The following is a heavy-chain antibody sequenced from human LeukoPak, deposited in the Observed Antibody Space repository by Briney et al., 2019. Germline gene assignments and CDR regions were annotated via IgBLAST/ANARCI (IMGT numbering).Heavy chain of an antibody. D-gene: IGHD6-13*01. CDR1: GFTLSSYA. CDR2: VGGGGGGT. J-gene: IGHJ4*02. Sequence: PGGSLRLSCAAPGFTLSSYATTWVRQAPGRGLEWVSSVGGGGGGTYYADSVKGRFTISRDNSKDTPYLQMNGLRAEDTAVYFCAKQSAGSAAWYSLHYDFWGQGTLVTVSS. CDR3: AKQSAGSAAWYSLHYDF. V-gene: IGHV3-23*01.